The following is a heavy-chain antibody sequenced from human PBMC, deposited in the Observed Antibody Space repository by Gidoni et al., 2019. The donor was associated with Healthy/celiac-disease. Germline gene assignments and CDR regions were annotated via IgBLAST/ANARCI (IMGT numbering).Heavy chain of an antibody. J-gene: IGHJ3*02. CDR2: INHSGST. V-gene: IGHV4-34*01. Sequence: QVQLQQWGAGLLKPSETLSLTCADYGGSFSGYYWSWIRQPPGKGLEWIGEINHSGSTNYNPSLKSRVTISVDTSKNQFSLKLSSVTAADTAVYYCARADIVVVPAAKGAFDIWGQETMVTVSS. CDR1: GGSFSGYY. CDR3: ARADIVVVPAAKGAFDI. D-gene: IGHD2-2*01.